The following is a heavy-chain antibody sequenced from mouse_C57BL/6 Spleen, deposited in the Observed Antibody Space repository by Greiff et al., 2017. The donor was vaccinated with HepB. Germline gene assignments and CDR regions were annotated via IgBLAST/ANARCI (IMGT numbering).Heavy chain of an antibody. Sequence: EVKLQESGPGLVKPSQSLSLTCSVTGYSITSGYYWNWIRQFPGNKLEWMGYISYDGSNNYNPSLKNRISITRDTSKNQFFLKLNSVTTEDTATYYCARDYGSSHFDYWGQGTTLTVSS. CDR1: GYSITSGYY. CDR3: ARDYGSSHFDY. CDR2: ISYDGSN. D-gene: IGHD1-1*01. V-gene: IGHV3-6*01. J-gene: IGHJ2*01.